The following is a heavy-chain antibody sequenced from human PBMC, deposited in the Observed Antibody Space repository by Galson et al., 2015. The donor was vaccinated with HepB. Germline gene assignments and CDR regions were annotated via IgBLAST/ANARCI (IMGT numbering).Heavy chain of an antibody. J-gene: IGHJ4*02. CDR2: ISGGGGTT. Sequence: SLRLSCAESGFTFKNFAMTWVHQAPGKGLEWILAISGGGGTTFYADSVKGRFTISRDISKNTLFLQMNSLRAEDTAVYYCAKDKLGYYALFDYWGQGILVTVSS. D-gene: IGHD3-22*01. CDR3: AKDKLGYYALFDY. V-gene: IGHV3-23*01. CDR1: GFTFKNFA.